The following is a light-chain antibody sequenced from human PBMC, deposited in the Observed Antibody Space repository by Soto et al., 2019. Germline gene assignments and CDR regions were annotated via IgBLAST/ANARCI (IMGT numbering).Light chain of an antibody. Sequence: EIVLTQSPGTLSLSPGERATLSCRASQSVNSTFLAWYQQKPGQAPRLLIYGASSRATGIPDRFSGSGSGTDFTLTISRLEPEDFAVYYCQQYGSSLGVTFGGGTKVDI. CDR3: QQYGSSLGVT. V-gene: IGKV3-20*01. J-gene: IGKJ4*01. CDR1: QSVNSTF. CDR2: GAS.